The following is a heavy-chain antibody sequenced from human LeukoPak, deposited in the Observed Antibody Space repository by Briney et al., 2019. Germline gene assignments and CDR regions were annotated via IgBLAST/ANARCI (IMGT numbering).Heavy chain of an antibody. J-gene: IGHJ5*02. CDR1: GGTFSSYA. V-gene: IGHV1-69*05. CDR3: ARGRGYYDSSGLNWFDP. D-gene: IGHD3-22*01. CDR2: IIPIFGTA. Sequence: ASVKVSCKASGGTFSSYAISWVRQAPGQGLEWMGGIIPIFGTANYAQKFQGRVTITTDESTSTAYMELSGLRSEDTAVYYCARGRGYYDSSGLNWFDPWGQGTLVTVSS.